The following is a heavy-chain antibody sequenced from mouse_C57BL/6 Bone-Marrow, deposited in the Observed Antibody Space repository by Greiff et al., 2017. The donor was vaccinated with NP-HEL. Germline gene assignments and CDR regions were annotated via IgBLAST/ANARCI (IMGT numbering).Heavy chain of an antibody. J-gene: IGHJ3*01. CDR3: ARDTVGPWGY. CDR1: GFTFSSYA. Sequence: DVKLVESGGGLVKPGGSLKLSCAASGFTFSSYAMSWVRQTPEKRLEWVATISDGGSYTYYPDNVKGRITISRDNAKNNLYLQMSHLKSEDTAMYYGARDTVGPWGYWGQGTLVTISA. CDR2: ISDGGSYT. V-gene: IGHV5-4*01.